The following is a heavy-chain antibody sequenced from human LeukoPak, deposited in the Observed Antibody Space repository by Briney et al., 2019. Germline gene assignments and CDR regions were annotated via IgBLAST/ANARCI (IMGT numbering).Heavy chain of an antibody. CDR3: ARDSLFMGNDAFDI. J-gene: IGHJ3*02. D-gene: IGHD3-10*01. CDR2: IYYSGST. CDR1: GGSISSSSYY. Sequence: SETLSLTCTVSGGSISSSSYYWGWIRQPPGKGLEWIGSIYYSGSTYYNPSLKSRVTISVDTSKNQFSLKLSSVTAADTAVYYCARDSLFMGNDAFDIWGQGTMVTVSS. V-gene: IGHV4-39*07.